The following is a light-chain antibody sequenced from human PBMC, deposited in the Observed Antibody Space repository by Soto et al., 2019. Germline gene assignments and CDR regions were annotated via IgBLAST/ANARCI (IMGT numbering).Light chain of an antibody. CDR2: DVS. Sequence: QSVLTQPASVSGSPGQSITISCTGTSSDIGGYDYVSWYQQYPGKAPKLMIYDVSNRPSGVSGRFSGSKSANTASLTTSGLQAEDEADYYCNSYTTSSSLYVFGTGTKVTVL. J-gene: IGLJ1*01. V-gene: IGLV2-14*01. CDR3: NSYTTSSSLYV. CDR1: SSDIGGYDY.